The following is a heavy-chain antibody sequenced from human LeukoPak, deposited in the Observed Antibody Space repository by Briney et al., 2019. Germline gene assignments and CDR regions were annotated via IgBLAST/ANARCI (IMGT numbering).Heavy chain of an antibody. V-gene: IGHV7-4-1*02. Sequence: AASVKVSCKASGYTFTSYSMNWVRQAPGQGLEYMGWINANTGNPTYAQGFTGRFVFSLDTSVSTAYLQISSLKAEDTAVYYCARVLVRRYFDLWGQGTLVTVSS. D-gene: IGHD3-9*01. CDR2: INANTGNP. J-gene: IGHJ4*02. CDR3: ARVLVRRYFDL. CDR1: GYTFTSYS.